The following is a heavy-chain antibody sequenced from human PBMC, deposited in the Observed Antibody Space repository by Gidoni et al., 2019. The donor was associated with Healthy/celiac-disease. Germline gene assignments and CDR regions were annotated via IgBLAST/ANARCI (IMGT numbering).Heavy chain of an antibody. D-gene: IGHD6-19*01. CDR2: IYYSGST. J-gene: IGHJ4*02. CDR3: ARLPKYSSGEDFDY. CDR1: GGSISSSSYY. Sequence: QLQLQESGPGLGKPSETLSLTCTVSGGSISSSSYYWGWIRQPPGKGLEWIGNIYYSGSTYYNPSLKSRVTISVDTSKNQFSLKLSSVTAADTAVYYCARLPKYSSGEDFDYWGQGTLVTVSS. V-gene: IGHV4-39*01.